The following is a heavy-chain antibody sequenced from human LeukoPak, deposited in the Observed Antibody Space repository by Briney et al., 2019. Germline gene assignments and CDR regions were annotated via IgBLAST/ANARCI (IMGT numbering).Heavy chain of an antibody. CDR3: ARGKSSSLRLGHWFDP. J-gene: IGHJ5*02. Sequence: SETLSLTCAVYGGSFSGYYWSWIRQPPGKGLEWIGEINHSGSTNYNPSLKSRVTISVDTSKNQFSLKLSSVTAAYTAVYYCARGKSSSLRLGHWFDPWGQGTLVTVSS. CDR1: GGSFSGYY. D-gene: IGHD6-13*01. V-gene: IGHV4-34*01. CDR2: INHSGST.